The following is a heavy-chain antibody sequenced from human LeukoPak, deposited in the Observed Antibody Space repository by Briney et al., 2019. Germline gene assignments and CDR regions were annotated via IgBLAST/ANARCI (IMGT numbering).Heavy chain of an antibody. V-gene: IGHV3-48*01. J-gene: IGHJ4*02. D-gene: IGHD6-19*01. CDR2: ISSTSETI. Sequence: GGSLRLSCAASGFAFSSYAMNWVRQAPGKGLEWVSFISSTSETIYYADSMKGRFTVSRDNAENSLYLQMSSLRADDTAVYYCARDRVGGSFDFWGQGTLVIVSS. CDR1: GFAFSSYA. CDR3: ARDRVGGSFDF.